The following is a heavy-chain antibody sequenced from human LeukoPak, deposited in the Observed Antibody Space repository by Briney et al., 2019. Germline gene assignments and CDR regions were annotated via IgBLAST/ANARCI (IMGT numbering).Heavy chain of an antibody. D-gene: IGHD6-19*01. CDR1: GFTFSSNW. J-gene: IGHJ4*02. V-gene: IGHV3-74*01. CDR2: IKSDGSST. CDR3: ARSGSAPPWLVSTY. Sequence: GRSLRLSCAAFGFTFSSNWMHWFRKAPGKGLVWVSRIKSDGSSTSYADSSKGRFTISRANSKTTLYLKMNSLRAGDPPGYYCARSGSAPPWLVSTYWGQGTLVTVSS.